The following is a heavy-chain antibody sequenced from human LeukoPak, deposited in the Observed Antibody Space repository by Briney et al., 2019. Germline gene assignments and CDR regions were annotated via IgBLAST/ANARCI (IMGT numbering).Heavy chain of an antibody. Sequence: ASVKVSCKASGYTFTDSYMHWVRQAPGQGLEWMGWINPNSGGTDYAQRFQGRVTMTRDTSISTAYMEMSSLRSDDTAVYFCARVHYVSGTYAFYYGMDVWGQGTTVTVSS. J-gene: IGHJ6*02. D-gene: IGHD3-10*01. CDR1: GYTFTDSY. CDR3: ARVHYVSGTYAFYYGMDV. CDR2: INPNSGGT. V-gene: IGHV1-2*02.